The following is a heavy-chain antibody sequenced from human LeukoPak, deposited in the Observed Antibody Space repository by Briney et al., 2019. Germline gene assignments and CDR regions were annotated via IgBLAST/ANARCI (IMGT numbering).Heavy chain of an antibody. D-gene: IGHD1-14*01. Sequence: KPSETLSLTCTVSSGSISGYYWSWIRQPPGKGLEWIGQIHYSGGTIYNPSLKSRVTISVDTSKNQFSLKLSSGSAADTAAYHCARRGTGQKAFNIWGQGTMATVSS. CDR1: SGSISGYY. CDR2: IHYSGGT. CDR3: ARRGTGQKAFNI. V-gene: IGHV4-59*08. J-gene: IGHJ3*02.